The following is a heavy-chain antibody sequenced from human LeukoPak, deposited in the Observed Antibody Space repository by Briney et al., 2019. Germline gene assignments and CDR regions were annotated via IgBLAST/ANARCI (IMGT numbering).Heavy chain of an antibody. Sequence: ASVKVSCKASGYTFTSYDINWVRQATGQGLEWLGWMNPNSGTTGYAQKFQGRVTITRNTSISTAYMELSSLRSEDTAVYYCARRGGLTDVFDIWGQGTMVTVSS. CDR1: GYTFTSYD. J-gene: IGHJ3*02. CDR3: ARRGGLTDVFDI. D-gene: IGHD2-15*01. CDR2: MNPNSGTT. V-gene: IGHV1-8*03.